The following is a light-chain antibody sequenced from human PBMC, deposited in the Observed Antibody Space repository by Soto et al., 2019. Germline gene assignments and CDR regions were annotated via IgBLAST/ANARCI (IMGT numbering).Light chain of an antibody. Sequence: AIPLTQSPSSLSASVGDRVTITCRASQGISSALAWYQQKPGKAPKLLIYDASSLERGVPSRFSGSGSGTDFTLSISSLQPEDFATYYCQQFNSYPSFGPGTKVDIK. J-gene: IGKJ3*01. CDR1: QGISSA. CDR2: DAS. V-gene: IGKV1-13*02. CDR3: QQFNSYPS.